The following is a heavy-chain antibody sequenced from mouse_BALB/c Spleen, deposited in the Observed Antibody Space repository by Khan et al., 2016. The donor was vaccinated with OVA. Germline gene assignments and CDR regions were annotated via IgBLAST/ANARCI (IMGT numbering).Heavy chain of an antibody. V-gene: IGHV5-9*03. CDR2: ISSGGDNT. J-gene: IGHJ3*01. Sequence: EVELVESGGGLVKPGGSLKLSCAASGFTFSSFTMSWVRQTPEKRLEWVATISSGGDNTYYPDSVKGRFTISRDNAKNNLYLRMSSLRSEDTALYYCARSNYGSFAYWGQGTLVTVSA. D-gene: IGHD2-2*01. CDR1: GFTFSSFT. CDR3: ARSNYGSFAY.